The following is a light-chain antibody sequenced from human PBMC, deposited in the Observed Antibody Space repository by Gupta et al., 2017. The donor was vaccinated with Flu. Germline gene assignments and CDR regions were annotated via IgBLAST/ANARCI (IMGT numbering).Light chain of an antibody. CDR3: QQSFNART. V-gene: IGKV1-39*01. CDR2: SAS. CDR1: QSISTS. J-gene: IGKJ3*01. Sequence: DIQMTQSPSSLSASVGDRITITCRASQSISTSLSWFQQKPGKAPTLLIYSASRLPSGAPSRFSGSGSGKDFTLTSSRRQHEDFANYYWQQSFNARTFGHGTKVDVK.